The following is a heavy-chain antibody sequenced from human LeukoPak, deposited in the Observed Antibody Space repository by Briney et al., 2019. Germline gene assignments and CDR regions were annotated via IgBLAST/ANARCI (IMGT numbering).Heavy chain of an antibody. Sequence: GGSLRLSCAASGFTFSSYGMHWVRQAPGKGLEWVAVISYDGSNKYYADSVKGRFTISRDNSKNTLYLQMNSLRAEDTAVYYCATPGDYWGQGTLVTASS. J-gene: IGHJ4*02. CDR1: GFTFSSYG. CDR2: ISYDGSNK. CDR3: ATPGDY. V-gene: IGHV3-30*03.